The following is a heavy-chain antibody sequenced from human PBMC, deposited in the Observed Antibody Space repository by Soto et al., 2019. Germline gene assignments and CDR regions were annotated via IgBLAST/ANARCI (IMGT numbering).Heavy chain of an antibody. Sequence: GGSLRLSCAASRFTISGHAMHWVRQAPGKGLEWVAVISYDGSNKYYADSVKGRFTISRDNSKNTLYLQMNSLRAEDTAVYCCARAPPSITMIVVVSYYFDYWGQGTLVTVSS. CDR2: ISYDGSNK. J-gene: IGHJ4*02. D-gene: IGHD3-22*01. CDR1: RFTISGHA. CDR3: ARAPPSITMIVVVSYYFDY. V-gene: IGHV3-30-3*01.